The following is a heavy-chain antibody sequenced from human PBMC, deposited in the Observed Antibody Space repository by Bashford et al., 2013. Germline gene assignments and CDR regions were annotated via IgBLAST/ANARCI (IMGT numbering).Heavy chain of an antibody. CDR2: IYNSGST. D-gene: IGHD3-22*01. CDR3: AREEYYYDSSGYYYIYYFDY. J-gene: IGHJ4*02. Sequence: SETLSLTCTVSGGSISGYYWSWIRQPAGKGLEWIGRIYNSGSTNYNPSLKSRVTMSVDTSKNQFSLKLSSVTAADTAVYYCAREEYYYDSSGYYYIYYFDYWGQGTLVTVSS. CDR1: GGSISGYY. V-gene: IGHV4-4*07.